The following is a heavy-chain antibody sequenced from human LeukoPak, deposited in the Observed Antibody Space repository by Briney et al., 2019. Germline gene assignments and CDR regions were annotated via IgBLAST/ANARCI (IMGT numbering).Heavy chain of an antibody. CDR3: AMGKTPQLVTALFDY. Sequence: PGRSLRLSCAASGFTFDDYAMHWVRQAPGKGLEWVSGISWDSGSIGYADPVKGRFTISRDNAKNSLYLQMNSLRAEDTALYYCAMGKTPQLVTALFDYWGQGTLVTVSS. J-gene: IGHJ4*02. D-gene: IGHD6-13*01. CDR1: GFTFDDYA. CDR2: ISWDSGSI. V-gene: IGHV3-9*01.